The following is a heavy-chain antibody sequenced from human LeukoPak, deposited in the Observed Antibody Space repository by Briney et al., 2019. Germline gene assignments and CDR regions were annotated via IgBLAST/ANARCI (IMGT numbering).Heavy chain of an antibody. V-gene: IGHV4-59*01. CDR2: INHSEIT. D-gene: IGHD4-17*01. Sequence: SETLSLTCSVSGGSITSYHWSWIRQPPGKGLEWVGYINHSEITNYNPSLKSRVTISIDTSKTQFSLKLSSVTAADTAVYYCARWTVTQNNSFDPWGEGTLVTVSS. CDR3: ARWTVTQNNSFDP. CDR1: GGSITSYH. J-gene: IGHJ5*02.